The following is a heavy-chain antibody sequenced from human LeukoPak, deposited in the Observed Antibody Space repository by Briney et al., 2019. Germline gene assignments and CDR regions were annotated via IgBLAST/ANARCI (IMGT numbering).Heavy chain of an antibody. V-gene: IGHV3-9*01. J-gene: IGHJ4*02. D-gene: IGHD2-2*01. Sequence: PGGSLRLSCAASGFTFDDYAMHWVRQAPGKGLEWVSGISWNSGSIGYADSVKGRFTISRDNAKNSLYLQMNSLRAEDTAVYYCAKIPKGGYFDYWGQGTLVTVSS. CDR2: ISWNSGSI. CDR1: GFTFDDYA. CDR3: AKIPKGGYFDY.